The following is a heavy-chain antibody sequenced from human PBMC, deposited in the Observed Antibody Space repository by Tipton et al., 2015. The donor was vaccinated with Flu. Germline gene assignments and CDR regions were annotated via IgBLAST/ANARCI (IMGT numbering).Heavy chain of an antibody. D-gene: IGHD3-22*01. Sequence: TLSLTCTVSGSAITGHSWNWIRQPAGKSLEWIGRVSTTKRTDYNPSLKSRVTMSVDMSTNQFSLTLISVSAADTAVYYCVRVDYDNSWTLFDFWGRGILVTVSS. J-gene: IGHJ4*02. CDR2: VSTTKRT. CDR1: GSAITGHS. V-gene: IGHV4-4*07. CDR3: VRVDYDNSWTLFDF.